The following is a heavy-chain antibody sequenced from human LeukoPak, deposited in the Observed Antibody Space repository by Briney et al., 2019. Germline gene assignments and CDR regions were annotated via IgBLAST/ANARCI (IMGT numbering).Heavy chain of an antibody. V-gene: IGHV4-39*01. CDR3: ARWEYSSGWYGDYYYYGMDV. CDR2: IYYSGST. CDR1: GGSISSGGYY. D-gene: IGHD6-19*01. Sequence: PSQTLSLTCTVSGGSISSGGYYWGWIRQPPGKGLEWIGSIYYSGSTYYNPSLKSRVTISVDTSKNQFSLKLSSVTAADTAVYYCARWEYSSGWYGDYYYYGMDVWGQGTTVTVSS. J-gene: IGHJ6*02.